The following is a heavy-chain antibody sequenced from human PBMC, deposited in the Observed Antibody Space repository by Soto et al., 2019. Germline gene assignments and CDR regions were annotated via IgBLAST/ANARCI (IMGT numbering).Heavy chain of an antibody. CDR2: IDGDSGDT. D-gene: IGHD1-26*01. Sequence: QVLLVQSGAEVKKPGASVKVSCKASGYTFTDYYIHWVRQAPGQGLEWMGWIDGDSGDTKYAQKFQDGVTMTRDTSINTAYMELSRLTSDDTAVYYCARTPNNGRAGVYGMDVWGQGTTVTVSS. V-gene: IGHV1-2*02. J-gene: IGHJ6*02. CDR3: ARTPNNGRAGVYGMDV. CDR1: GYTFTDYY.